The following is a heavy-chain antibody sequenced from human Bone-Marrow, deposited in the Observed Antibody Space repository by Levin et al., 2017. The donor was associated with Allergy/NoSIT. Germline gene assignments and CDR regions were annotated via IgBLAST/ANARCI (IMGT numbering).Heavy chain of an antibody. CDR3: ARSAPPIVVVTAPHFDY. V-gene: IGHV1-46*01. Sequence: ASVKVSCKASGFIFTSYYIHWVRQAPGQGLEWMGIIDPSGYSATYAQKFQGRVTLTRDTSTTTVYMELRSLTSDDTAVYFCARSAPPIVVVTAPHFDYWGQGSLVTVSS. CDR2: IDPSGYSA. CDR1: GFIFTSYY. J-gene: IGHJ4*02. D-gene: IGHD2-21*02.